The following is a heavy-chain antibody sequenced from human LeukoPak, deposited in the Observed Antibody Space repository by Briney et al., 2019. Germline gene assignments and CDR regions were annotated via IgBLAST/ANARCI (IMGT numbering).Heavy chain of an antibody. CDR3: ARGRLRGAFDI. D-gene: IGHD5-12*01. CDR1: GGSISSYY. J-gene: IGHJ3*02. CDR2: IYYSGST. Sequence: SETLSLTCTVSGGSISSYYWSWIRQPPGKGLEWIGYIYYSGSTNYNPSLKSRVTISVDTSKNQFSLKLSSVTAADTAVYYCARGRLRGAFDIWGQGTMVTVSS. V-gene: IGHV4-59*12.